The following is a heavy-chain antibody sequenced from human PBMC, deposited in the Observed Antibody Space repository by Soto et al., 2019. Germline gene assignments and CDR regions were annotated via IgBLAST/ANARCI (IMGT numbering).Heavy chain of an antibody. D-gene: IGHD3-10*01. J-gene: IGHJ6*03. V-gene: IGHV3-7*01. Sequence: SGGSLRLSCAASGFTFSSYWMSRVRQAPGKGLEWVANIKQDRSEKYYVDTVKGRITISRDNAKNSLYLQMNSQRAEDTAVYYYARFRVRSYGRDYYNYMDVWGKGTTVTVSS. CDR1: GFTFSSYW. CDR3: ARFRVRSYGRDYYNYMDV. CDR2: IKQDRSEK.